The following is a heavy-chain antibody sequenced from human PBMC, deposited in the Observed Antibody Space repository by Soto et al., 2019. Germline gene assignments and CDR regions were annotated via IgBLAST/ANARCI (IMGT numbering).Heavy chain of an antibody. CDR1: GGSISGGNYY. D-gene: IGHD3-22*01. J-gene: IGHJ5*02. CDR3: ARASYDSSGTAADP. V-gene: IGHV4-31*03. CDR2: IYYSGST. Sequence: QVQLQESGPGLVKPSQTLSLTCTVSGGSISGGNYYWSWIRQHPGKGLEWIGYIYYSGSTYYNPSLRSRVTISVDTSKNQFSLELSSVTAADTAVYYCARASYDSSGTAADPWGQGTLVTVSS.